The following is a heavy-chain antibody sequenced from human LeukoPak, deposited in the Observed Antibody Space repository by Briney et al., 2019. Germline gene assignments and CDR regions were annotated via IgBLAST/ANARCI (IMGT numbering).Heavy chain of an antibody. CDR3: ARVKPSSSSWFDP. CDR2: IYHSGST. D-gene: IGHD6-6*01. Sequence: PSETLSLTCTVSGYSISSGYYWGWIRPPPGKGLEWIGRIYHSGSTYYNPSLKSRVTISVDTSKNQFSLKLSSVTAADTAVYYCARVKPSSSSWFDPWGQGTLVTVSS. V-gene: IGHV4-38-2*02. CDR1: GYSISSGYY. J-gene: IGHJ5*02.